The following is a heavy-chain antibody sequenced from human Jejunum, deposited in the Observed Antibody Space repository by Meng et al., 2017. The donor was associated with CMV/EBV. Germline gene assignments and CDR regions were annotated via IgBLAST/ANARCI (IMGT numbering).Heavy chain of an antibody. D-gene: IGHD6-19*01. Sequence: CEASGDPFISYGIGWVRQAPGQGLEWMGWISAYNGNTNYAQKFQGRVTMTTDTSTSTAYMELRSLRSDDTAVYYCTRASVADTTFDYWGQGTLVTVSS. CDR2: ISAYNGNT. CDR3: TRASVADTTFDY. J-gene: IGHJ4*02. CDR1: GDPFISYG. V-gene: IGHV1-18*01.